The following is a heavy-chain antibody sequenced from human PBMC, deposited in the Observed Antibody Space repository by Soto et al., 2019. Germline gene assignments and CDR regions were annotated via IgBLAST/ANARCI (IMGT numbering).Heavy chain of an antibody. CDR3: AREIVGATTPGNFDY. D-gene: IGHD1-26*01. J-gene: IGHJ4*02. CDR2: ISADNGNT. CDR1: GYTFTSYG. V-gene: IGHV1-18*01. Sequence: QVQLVQSGAEVKKPGASVKVSCKASGYTFTSYGISWVRQAPGQGLEWMGWISADNGNTNYAQKLQGRVTMTTDTTTSTAYMEVRSLRSDDTAVYYCAREIVGATTPGNFDYWGQGTLVTVSS.